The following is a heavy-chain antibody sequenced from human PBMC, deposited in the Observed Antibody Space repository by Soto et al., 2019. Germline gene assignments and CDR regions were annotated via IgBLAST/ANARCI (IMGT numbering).Heavy chain of an antibody. D-gene: IGHD3-10*01. CDR2: INHSGST. Sequence: QVQLQQWGAGLLKPSETLSPTCAFYVGSFSGYSWSWIRQPPGTGLEWIGEINHSGSTNYNPSLKSRVTISVDTSKNQFSLKLSSVTAADTAVYYCARGELWFGELWGQGTLVTVSS. V-gene: IGHV4-34*01. CDR3: ARGELWFGEL. CDR1: VGSFSGYS. J-gene: IGHJ4*02.